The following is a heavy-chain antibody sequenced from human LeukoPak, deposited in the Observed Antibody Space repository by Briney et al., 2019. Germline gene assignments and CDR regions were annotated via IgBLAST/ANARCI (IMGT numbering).Heavy chain of an antibody. D-gene: IGHD3-22*01. J-gene: IGHJ4*02. V-gene: IGHV3-30-3*01. CDR1: GFTFSSYA. CDR2: ISYDGSNK. CDR3: ARDGGIVVVPFDY. Sequence: GRSPRLSCAASGFTFSSYAMHWVRQAPGKGLEWVAVISYDGSNKYYADSVKGRFTISRDNSKNTLYLQMNSLRAEDTAVYYRARDGGIVVVPFDYWGQGTLVTVSS.